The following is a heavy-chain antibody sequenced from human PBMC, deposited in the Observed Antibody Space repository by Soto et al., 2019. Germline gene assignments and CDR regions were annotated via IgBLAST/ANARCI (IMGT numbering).Heavy chain of an antibody. CDR2: ISAYNGNT. V-gene: IGHV1-18*01. Sequence: ASVKVSCKASGYTFTNFGISWVRQAPGQGLEWMGWISAYNGNTNYAQNFQGRVTMTTDTSTSTAYMELRSLRSEDTTLYYYARGQCSSASCFYFDYWGQGSLVTVSS. CDR3: ARGQCSSASCFYFDY. J-gene: IGHJ4*02. CDR1: GYTFTNFG. D-gene: IGHD2-2*01.